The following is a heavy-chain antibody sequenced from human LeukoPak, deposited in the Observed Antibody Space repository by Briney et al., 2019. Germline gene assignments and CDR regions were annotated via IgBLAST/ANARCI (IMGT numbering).Heavy chain of an antibody. D-gene: IGHD3-3*01. CDR2: ISSSGSTK. J-gene: IGHJ5*02. Sequence: GRTLSLSRAASVFTYRDYYMSCIRQAPGKGLEGGSYISSSGSTKYYADSVKGRFTISRDNAKNSLYLQMNSLRAEDTAVYYCARAGRFLEWLDRWFDPWGQGTLVTVS. CDR1: VFTYRDYY. V-gene: IGHV3-11*01. CDR3: ARAGRFLEWLDRWFDP.